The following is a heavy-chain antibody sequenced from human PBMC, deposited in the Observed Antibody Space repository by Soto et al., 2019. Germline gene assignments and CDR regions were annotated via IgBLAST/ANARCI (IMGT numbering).Heavy chain of an antibody. J-gene: IGHJ5*02. CDR3: ARDIFAGGAGSWFDP. CDR1: GGTFSSYA. D-gene: IGHD1-26*01. CDR2: IIPIFGTA. V-gene: IGHV1-69*06. Sequence: QVQLVQSGAEVKKSGSSVKVSCKASGGTFSSYAITWVRQAPGQGLEWMGGIIPIFGTANYAQKLQGRVTITADKSPSTAYMELSSLRSEDTAVYYCARDIFAGGAGSWFDPWGQGTLVTVSS.